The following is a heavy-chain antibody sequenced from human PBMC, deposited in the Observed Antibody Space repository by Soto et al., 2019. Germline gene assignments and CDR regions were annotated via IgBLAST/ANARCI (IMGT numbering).Heavy chain of an antibody. CDR1: GYTFTGYY. Sequence: GASVKVSCKASGYTFTGYYMHWVRQAPGQGLEWMGWINPNSGGTNYAQKFQGRVTMTRDTSISTAYMELSRLRSDDTAVYYCARDPSRGPYNWFDPWGQGTLVTVSS. CDR2: INPNSGGT. J-gene: IGHJ5*02. V-gene: IGHV1-2*02. D-gene: IGHD2-2*01. CDR3: ARDPSRGPYNWFDP.